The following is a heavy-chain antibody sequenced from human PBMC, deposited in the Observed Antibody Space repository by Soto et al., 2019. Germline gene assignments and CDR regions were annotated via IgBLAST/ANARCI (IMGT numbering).Heavy chain of an antibody. CDR1: GYSISSGSY. D-gene: IGHD6-19*01. J-gene: IGHJ1*01. CDR3: AAGSGCKQS. CDR2: INTSGST. Sequence: SETLSLTCTVSGYSISSGSYWAWIRQPPGKGPEWIGRINTSGSTNYNPSLKIRVTMSVDASKNQFSLQLISVTAADTAMYYGAAGSGCKQSWGHGILVFVSS. V-gene: IGHV4-38-2*02.